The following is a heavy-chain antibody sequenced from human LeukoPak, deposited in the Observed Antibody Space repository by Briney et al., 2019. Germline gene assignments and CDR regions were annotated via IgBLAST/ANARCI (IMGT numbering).Heavy chain of an antibody. Sequence: GGSLRLSCAASGFTFSSYAMHWVRQAPGKGLERVAVISYDGSNKYYADSVKGRFTISRDNSKNTLYLQMNRLRAEDTAVYYCAKPPGAREATPTYFDYWGQGTLVTVSS. CDR2: ISYDGSNK. CDR1: GFTFSSYA. CDR3: AKPPGAREATPTYFDY. V-gene: IGHV3-30*04. D-gene: IGHD5-12*01. J-gene: IGHJ4*02.